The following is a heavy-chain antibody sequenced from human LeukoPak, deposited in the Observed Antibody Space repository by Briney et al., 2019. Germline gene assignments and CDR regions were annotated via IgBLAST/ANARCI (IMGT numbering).Heavy chain of an antibody. D-gene: IGHD2-15*01. CDR1: GFTFSSYW. CDR2: IKQDGSEK. V-gene: IGHV3-7*01. CDR3: ARGRGYCSGGSCYWASDLDAFDI. Sequence: GGSLRLSCAASGFTFSSYWMSWVRQAPGKGLEWVAIIKQDGSEKYYVDSVKGRFTISRDNAKNSLYLQMNSLRAEDTAVYYCARGRGYCSGGSCYWASDLDAFDIWGQGTMVTVSS. J-gene: IGHJ3*02.